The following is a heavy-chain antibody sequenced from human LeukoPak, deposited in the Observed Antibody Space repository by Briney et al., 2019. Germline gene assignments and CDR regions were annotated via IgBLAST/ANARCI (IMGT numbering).Heavy chain of an antibody. V-gene: IGHV1-2*02. J-gene: IGHJ6*03. Sequence: GASVKVSCRASGYTFTGYYMHWVRQAPGQGLEWMGWINPNSGGTNFAQKFQGRVTMTRDTSISTAYMELSSLRSDDTAVYYCARGPPRLDPTAREYYMDVWGKGTTVTISS. D-gene: IGHD3-16*01. CDR3: ARGPPRLDPTAREYYMDV. CDR1: GYTFTGYY. CDR2: INPNSGGT.